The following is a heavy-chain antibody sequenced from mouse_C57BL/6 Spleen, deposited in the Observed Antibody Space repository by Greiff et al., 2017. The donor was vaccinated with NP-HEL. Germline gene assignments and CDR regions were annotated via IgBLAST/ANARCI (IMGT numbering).Heavy chain of an antibody. CDR2: LWSAGST. CDR3: ARPNYGSSPWYFDY. Sequence: VQLKESGPGLVAPSQSLSIPCNVSGFSLTSYGVHWVRQPPGKGLEWMVVLWSAGSTTNNSALKARLSISKDNAKSQVFLKMNSLQTDDTAMYYCARPNYGSSPWYFDYWGQGTTLTVSS. J-gene: IGHJ2*01. D-gene: IGHD1-1*01. CDR1: GFSLTSYG. V-gene: IGHV2-6*03.